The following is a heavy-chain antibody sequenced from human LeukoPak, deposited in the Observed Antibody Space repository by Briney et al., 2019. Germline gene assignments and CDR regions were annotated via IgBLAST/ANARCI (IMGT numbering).Heavy chain of an antibody. CDR3: ARDRRELLFDF. CDR1: GFTFSSYA. CDR2: ISFSGKTI. D-gene: IGHD1-26*01. J-gene: IGHJ4*02. Sequence: GGSLRPSCAGSGFTFSSYAMNWVRQAPGKGLEWVSYISFSGKTIYYTDSVKGRFTISRDNARTSLYLQMNSLRAEDTAVYYCARDRRELLFDFWGQGTLVTVSS. V-gene: IGHV3-48*03.